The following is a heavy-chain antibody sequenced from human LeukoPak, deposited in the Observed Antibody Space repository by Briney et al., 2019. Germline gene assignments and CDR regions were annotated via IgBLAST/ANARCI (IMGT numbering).Heavy chain of an antibody. J-gene: IGHJ6*03. V-gene: IGHV1-69*05. CDR2: IIPIFGTA. D-gene: IGHD3-22*01. CDR1: GGTFSSYA. CDR3: ATTTYYYDSSGYYLPYYYYYMDV. Sequence: SVKVSCKASGGTFSSYAISWVRQAPGQGLEWMGGIIPIFGTANYAQKFQGRVTITTDESTSTAYMELSSLRSEDTAVYYCATTTYYYDSSGYYLPYYYYYMDVWGKGTTVTVSS.